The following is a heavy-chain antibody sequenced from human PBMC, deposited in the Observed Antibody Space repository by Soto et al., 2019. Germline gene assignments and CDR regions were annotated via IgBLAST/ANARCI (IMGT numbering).Heavy chain of an antibody. D-gene: IGHD6-13*01. Sequence: QVQLQQWGAGLLKPSETLSLTCAVYGGSFSGYYWSWIRQPPGKGLEWIGEINHSGSTNYNPSLKSRVTISVGPSKDPFSLKLSSVTAADTAVYYCARSYSHSWYNRVRPCYFDLWGRGTLVTVSS. CDR1: GGSFSGYY. J-gene: IGHJ2*01. CDR3: ARSYSHSWYNRVRPCYFDL. V-gene: IGHV4-34*01. CDR2: INHSGST.